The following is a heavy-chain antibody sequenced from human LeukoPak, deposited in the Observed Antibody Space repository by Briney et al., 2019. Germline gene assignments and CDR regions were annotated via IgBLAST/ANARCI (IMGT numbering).Heavy chain of an antibody. Sequence: GGSLRLSCAASGFTFDDYGMSWVRQAPGKGLEWVSGINWNGGSTGYADSVKGRFTISRDNAKNSLYLQMNSLRAEDTAVYYCARVRLRFLEWSQPDAFDIWGQGTMVTVSS. CDR3: ARVRLRFLEWSQPDAFDI. J-gene: IGHJ3*02. V-gene: IGHV3-20*04. CDR2: INWNGGST. CDR1: GFTFDDYG. D-gene: IGHD3-3*01.